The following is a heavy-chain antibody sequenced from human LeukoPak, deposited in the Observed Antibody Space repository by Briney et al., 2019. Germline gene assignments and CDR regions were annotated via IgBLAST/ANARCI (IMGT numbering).Heavy chain of an antibody. CDR3: TPLGVFPTY. CDR1: GFNFQYAW. CDR2: IKSKRDGETT. D-gene: IGHD3-16*01. J-gene: IGHJ4*02. Sequence: PGGSLRLSCAGSGFNFQYAWMTWVRQAPGKGLEWVGRIKSKRDGETTDYAALVKSRFSISRDDSKNTGCLQMNSLRTQDTAVYYCTPLGVFPTYWGEGTLVGVP. V-gene: IGHV3-15*01.